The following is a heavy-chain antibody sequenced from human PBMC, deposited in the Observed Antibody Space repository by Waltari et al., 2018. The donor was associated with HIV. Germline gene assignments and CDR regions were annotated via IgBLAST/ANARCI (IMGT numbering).Heavy chain of an antibody. CDR3: ARMTSPYFIDY. V-gene: IGHV3-74*01. J-gene: IGHJ4*02. CDR1: GFSFRTYW. CDR2: IDQDGSRI. Sequence: EVQLVESGGGLVRPGLSLRLSCAASGFSFRTYWMHWVRQVPGQGPVWVSRIDQDGSRISYADSVKGRFTISRDNARNILYLQMNSLRVEDTAVYYCARMTSPYFIDYWGLGTLVTVSS. D-gene: IGHD2-21*02.